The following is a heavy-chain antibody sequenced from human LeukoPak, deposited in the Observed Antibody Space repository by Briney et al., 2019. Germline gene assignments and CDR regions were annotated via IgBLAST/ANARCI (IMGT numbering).Heavy chain of an antibody. J-gene: IGHJ3*02. D-gene: IGHD1-26*01. Sequence: PGGSLRLSCTASEFTFSRYWMSWVRQAPGKGLEWVANIKEDGSEKYYVDSVKGRFTISRDNAKNSLYLQMNSLRAEDTAVYYCAGRTFDIWGQGTMVTVSS. CDR2: IKEDGSEK. CDR1: EFTFSRYW. CDR3: AGRTFDI. V-gene: IGHV3-7*01.